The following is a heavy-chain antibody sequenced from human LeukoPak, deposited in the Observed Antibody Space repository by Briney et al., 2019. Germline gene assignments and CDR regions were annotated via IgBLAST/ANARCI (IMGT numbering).Heavy chain of an antibody. CDR3: ARGVAAAGTVDY. J-gene: IGHJ4*02. Sequence: PVGSLRLSCAASGFTFSSYGMHWVRQAPGKGLEWVAVIWYDGSNKYYADSVKGRFTISRDNSKNTLYLQMNSLRAEDTAVYYCARGVAAAGTVDYWGQGTLVTVSS. CDR1: GFTFSSYG. D-gene: IGHD6-13*01. V-gene: IGHV3-33*01. CDR2: IWYDGSNK.